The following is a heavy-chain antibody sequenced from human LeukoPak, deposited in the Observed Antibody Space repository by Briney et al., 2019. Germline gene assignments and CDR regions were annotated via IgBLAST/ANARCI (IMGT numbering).Heavy chain of an antibody. J-gene: IGHJ4*02. CDR1: GGSISSYY. V-gene: IGHV4-59*01. CDR3: AREPYGSGTFDY. CDR2: IYYSGST. Sequence: SETLSLTCTVSGGSISSYYWSWIRQPPGKGLEWIGYIYYSGSTNYNPSLKSRVTISVDTSKNQFSLKLSSVTAADTAEYYCAREPYGSGTFDYWGQGTLVTVSS. D-gene: IGHD3-10*01.